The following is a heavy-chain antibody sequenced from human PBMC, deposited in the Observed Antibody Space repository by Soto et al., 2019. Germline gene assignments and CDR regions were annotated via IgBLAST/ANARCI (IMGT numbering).Heavy chain of an antibody. Sequence: QVQLQQWGAGLLKPSETLSLTCAVYGGSFSGYYWSWIRQPPGKGLEWIGEINHSGSTNYNPSLKSRVTISVDTSKNQFSLELSSVTAADTAVYYCARAFRGGYGNWFDPWGQGTLVTVSS. J-gene: IGHJ5*02. CDR3: ARAFRGGYGNWFDP. CDR1: GGSFSGYY. D-gene: IGHD5-12*01. V-gene: IGHV4-34*01. CDR2: INHSGST.